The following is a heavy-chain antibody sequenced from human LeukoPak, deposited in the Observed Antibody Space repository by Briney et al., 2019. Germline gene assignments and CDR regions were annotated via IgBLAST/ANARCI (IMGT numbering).Heavy chain of an antibody. J-gene: IGHJ4*02. CDR2: IYSGGST. D-gene: IGHD5-24*01. CDR3: ARDTWGDGYNYLVGFDY. CDR1: GFTVSSNY. Sequence: QPGGSLRLSCAASGFTVSSNYMSWVRQAPGKGLEWFSVIYSGGSTYYADSVKGRFTISRDNSKNTLYLQMNSLRAEDTAAYYCARDTWGDGYNYLVGFDYWGQGTLVTVSS. V-gene: IGHV3-53*01.